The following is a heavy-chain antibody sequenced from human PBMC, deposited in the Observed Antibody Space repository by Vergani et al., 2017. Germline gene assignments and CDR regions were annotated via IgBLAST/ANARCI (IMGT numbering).Heavy chain of an antibody. CDR2: ISGSGGNT. J-gene: IGHJ6*02. Sequence: EVQLVESGGGLVQPGRSLRLSCTASGFTFGDYAMSWFRQAPGKGLEWVSGISGSGGNTYYANSVKGRFTISRDNSKNTLYLQMNSLRADDTAVYYCAKGVYCSSTSCYEGRGYYYGMGVWGQGTTVTFSS. CDR3: AKGVYCSSTSCYEGRGYYYGMGV. V-gene: IGHV3-23*04. D-gene: IGHD2-2*01. CDR1: GFTFGDYA.